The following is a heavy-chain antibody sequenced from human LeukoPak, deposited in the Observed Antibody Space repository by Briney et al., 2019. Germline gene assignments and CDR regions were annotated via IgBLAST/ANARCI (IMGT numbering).Heavy chain of an antibody. CDR2: ISGSGDST. V-gene: IGHV3-23*01. Sequence: SGGSLRLSCAASVFTFSRYAMSWVRQAPGKGLEWVSAISGSGDSTYYADSVKGRFTISRDNSKDTLYLQINSLRVEDTAVYYCPKIRRCGNWYFELWGHGTLVTVSS. J-gene: IGHJ2*01. CDR1: VFTFSRYA. D-gene: IGHD3-10*01. CDR3: PKIRRCGNWYFEL.